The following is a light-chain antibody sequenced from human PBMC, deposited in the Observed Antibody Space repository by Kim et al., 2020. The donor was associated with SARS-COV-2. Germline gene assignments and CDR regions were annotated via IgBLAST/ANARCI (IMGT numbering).Light chain of an antibody. CDR3: QQSYSAPLT. V-gene: IGKV1-39*01. Sequence: DSVGDRVTIACRASQRIAKYVNWYQQKPGKAPSLLMYAASTLHSGVPSRFNGSGSGTDFTLSIISLHPEDSATYFCQQSYSAPLTFGGGTKVDIK. CDR1: QRIAKY. J-gene: IGKJ4*01. CDR2: AAS.